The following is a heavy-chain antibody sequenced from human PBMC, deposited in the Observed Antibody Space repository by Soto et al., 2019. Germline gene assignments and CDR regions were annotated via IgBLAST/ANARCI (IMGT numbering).Heavy chain of an antibody. Sequence: ASVKVSFKASGYSFGGYLLHWVRQAPGQGLEWMGWINTDSGDTKYARKFQGRVTMTRDMSTSTGYMELSSLRSDDTAVYHCTRGTGFWSGYYRYYGMDVWGQGTTVTVSS. CDR2: INTDSGDT. V-gene: IGHV1-2*02. CDR1: GYSFGGYL. CDR3: TRGTGFWSGYYRYYGMDV. D-gene: IGHD3-3*01. J-gene: IGHJ6*02.